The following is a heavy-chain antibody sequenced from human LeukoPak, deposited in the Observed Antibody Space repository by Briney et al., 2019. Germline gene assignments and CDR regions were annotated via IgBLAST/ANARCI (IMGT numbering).Heavy chain of an antibody. CDR1: GGTFSSYA. V-gene: IGHV1-69*13. D-gene: IGHD6-13*01. J-gene: IGHJ4*02. CDR2: IIPIFGTA. CDR3: ARDRGVAAAGTFDY. Sequence: ASVKVSCKASGGTFSSYAISWVRQAPGQGLEWMGGIIPIFGTANYAQKFQGRVTITADESTSTAYMELRSLRSEDTAVYYCARDRGVAAAGTFDYWGQGTLVTVSS.